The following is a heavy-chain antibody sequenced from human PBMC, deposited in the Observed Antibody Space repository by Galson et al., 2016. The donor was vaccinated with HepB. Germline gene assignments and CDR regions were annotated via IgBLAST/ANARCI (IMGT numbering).Heavy chain of an antibody. CDR1: GFTFITFRNAW. D-gene: IGHD3-10*01. Sequence: SLRLSCAASGFTFITFRNAWMIWVRQAPGKGLERVGRIYSKADGGTIDYAAPVKGRFIISRDYSQNPLYLQMNSLRTEDTAIYYCTVGSYFYGSASMDPWGQGTLVTVSS. V-gene: IGHV3-15*01. CDR2: IYSKADGGTI. CDR3: TVGSYFYGSASMDP. J-gene: IGHJ5*02.